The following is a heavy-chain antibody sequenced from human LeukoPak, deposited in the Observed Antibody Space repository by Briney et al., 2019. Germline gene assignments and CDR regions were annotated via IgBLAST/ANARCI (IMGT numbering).Heavy chain of an antibody. Sequence: ASVKVSCKVSGYTLTELSMHWVRQAPGKGLEWMGGFDPEDGETIYAQKFQGRVTMTEDTSTDTAYMELSSLISEDTAVYYCATGGPHYDSSGYPDYWGQGTLVTVSS. CDR1: GYTLTELS. V-gene: IGHV1-24*01. CDR3: ATGGPHYDSSGYPDY. CDR2: FDPEDGET. J-gene: IGHJ4*02. D-gene: IGHD3-22*01.